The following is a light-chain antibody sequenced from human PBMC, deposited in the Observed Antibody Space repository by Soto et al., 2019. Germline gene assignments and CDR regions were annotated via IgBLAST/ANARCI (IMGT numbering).Light chain of an antibody. CDR3: ASYAGGNIVV. Sequence: QSALTPPPSASGSPGQSVTISCTGTSSDVGSYNFVSWYQQHPGKAPKVMIYEVRKRPSGVPDRFSGSKSGNTASLTVSGLQADADADYYCASYAGGNIVVFGGGTKVTVL. J-gene: IGLJ2*01. CDR2: EVR. V-gene: IGLV2-8*01. CDR1: SSDVGSYNF.